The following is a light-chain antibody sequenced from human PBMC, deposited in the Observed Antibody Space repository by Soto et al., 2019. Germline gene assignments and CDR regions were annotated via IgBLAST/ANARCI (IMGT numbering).Light chain of an antibody. CDR1: SGHSNYA. J-gene: IGLJ2*01. Sequence: QLVLSQSPSASASLGASVEVTCTLSSGHSNYAIAWHQQQPETGPRFLMKLNSDGSHTKGDGIPDRFSGSISGAERYLTISSLQSEGEADYYCQTWDTGTQVVFGGGTKLTVL. V-gene: IGLV4-69*01. CDR3: QTWDTGTQVV. CDR2: LNSDGSH.